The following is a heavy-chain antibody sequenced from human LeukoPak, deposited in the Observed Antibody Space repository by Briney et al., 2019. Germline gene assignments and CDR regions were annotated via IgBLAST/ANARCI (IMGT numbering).Heavy chain of an antibody. CDR1: GFTFDDYA. D-gene: IGHD6-19*01. CDR3: AKVKGYSSGRGAFDI. CDR2: ISWNSGSI. J-gene: IGHJ3*02. V-gene: IGHV3-9*01. Sequence: GGSLRLSCAASGFTFDDYAMHWVRQAPGKGLEWVSGISWNSGSIGYADSVKGRFTISRDNAKNSLYLQMNSLRAEDTALYYCAKVKGYSSGRGAFDIWGQGTMVTVSS.